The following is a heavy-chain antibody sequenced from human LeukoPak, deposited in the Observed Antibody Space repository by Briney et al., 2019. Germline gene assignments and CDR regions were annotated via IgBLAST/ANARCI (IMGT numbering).Heavy chain of an antibody. D-gene: IGHD5-18*01. J-gene: IGHJ5*02. CDR2: ISSSGSTI. Sequence: PGGSLGLSCAASGFTFSDYYMSWIRQAPGKGLEWVSYISSSGSTIYYADSVKGRFTISRDNAKNSLYLQMNSLRAEDTAVYYCARERIQLWERGVARFDPWGQGTLVTVSS. CDR1: GFTFSDYY. CDR3: ARERIQLWERGVARFDP. V-gene: IGHV3-11*04.